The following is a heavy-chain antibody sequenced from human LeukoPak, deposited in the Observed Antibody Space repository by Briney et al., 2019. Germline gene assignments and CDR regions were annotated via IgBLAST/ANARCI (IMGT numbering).Heavy chain of an antibody. V-gene: IGHV3-7*01. CDR2: IKQDGSEK. Sequence: GGSLRLSCAVSGFTFSNYWMSWVRQAPGKGLEWVANIKQDGSEKYYVDSVKGRFTISRDNAKNSLFLQMNSLRAEDTAVYYCTRGPVTGPFDYWGQGTLVTVSS. J-gene: IGHJ4*02. D-gene: IGHD7-27*01. CDR1: GFTFSNYW. CDR3: TRGPVTGPFDY.